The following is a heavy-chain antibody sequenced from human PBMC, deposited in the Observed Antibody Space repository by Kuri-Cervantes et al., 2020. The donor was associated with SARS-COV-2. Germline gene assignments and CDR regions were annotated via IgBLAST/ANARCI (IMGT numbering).Heavy chain of an antibody. D-gene: IGHD2-15*01. J-gene: IGHJ5*02. CDR2: IGTAGDT. Sequence: GESLKISCAASGFTFSSYDMHWVRQATGKGLEWVSAIGTAGDTYYPGSVKGRSTITRENAKNSLYLQMNSLRAEDTAVYYCARGDLGYCSGGSCYNWFDPWGQGTLVTVSS. V-gene: IGHV3-13*01. CDR1: GFTFSSYD. CDR3: ARGDLGYCSGGSCYNWFDP.